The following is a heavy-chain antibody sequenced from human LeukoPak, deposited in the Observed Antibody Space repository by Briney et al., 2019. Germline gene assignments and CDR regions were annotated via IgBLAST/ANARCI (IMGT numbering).Heavy chain of an antibody. CDR3: AREDYGDYLSYFDY. J-gene: IGHJ4*02. CDR1: GFTFSSYS. V-gene: IGHV3-21*01. D-gene: IGHD4-17*01. CDR2: ISSSSYI. Sequence: AGGSLRLSCAASGFTFSSYSMNWVRQAPGKGLEWVSSISSSSYIYYADSVKGRFTISRDNAKNSLYLQMNSLRAEDTAVYYCAREDYGDYLSYFDYWGQGTLATVSS.